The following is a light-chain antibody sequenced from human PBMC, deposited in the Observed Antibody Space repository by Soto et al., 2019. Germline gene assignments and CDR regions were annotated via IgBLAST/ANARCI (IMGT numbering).Light chain of an antibody. CDR2: GAS. CDR3: QQYGSSPPYT. V-gene: IGKV3-20*01. J-gene: IGKJ2*01. CDR1: QSVSSYY. Sequence: EIVLTQAPGTLSLSPGERATLSCRASQSVSSYYLAWYQQKPGQAPRLLIYGASRRATGIPDRFSGSGSGTDFTLTISRLEPEDFAVYYCQQYGSSPPYTFGQGTKVEIK.